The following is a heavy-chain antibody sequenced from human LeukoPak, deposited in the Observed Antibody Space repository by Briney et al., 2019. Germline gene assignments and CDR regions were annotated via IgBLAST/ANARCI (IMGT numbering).Heavy chain of an antibody. V-gene: IGHV1-69*13. CDR2: IIPIFGTA. CDR1: GGTFSSYA. Sequence: SVKVSCKASGGTFSSYAISWVRQAPGQGLEWMGGIIPIFGTANYAQKFQGRVTITADESTSTAYMELSSLRSEDTAVYYCARDRPYNWNVPLLDYWGQGTLVTVSS. J-gene: IGHJ4*02. D-gene: IGHD1-20*01. CDR3: ARDRPYNWNVPLLDY.